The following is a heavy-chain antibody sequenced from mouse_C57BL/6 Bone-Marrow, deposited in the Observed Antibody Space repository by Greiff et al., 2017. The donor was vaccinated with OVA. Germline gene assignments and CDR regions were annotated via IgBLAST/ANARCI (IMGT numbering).Heavy chain of an antibody. CDR3: ARSHYYGSSYWYFDV. CDR1: GFNIKDYY. CDR2: IDPEDGET. Sequence: VQLQQSGAELVKPGASVKLSCTASGFNIKDYYMHWVKQRTEQGLEWIGRIDPEDGETKYAPNFQGKATITADTSSNTAYLQLSSLTSEDTAVYYCARSHYYGSSYWYFDVWGTGTTVTVSS. J-gene: IGHJ1*03. V-gene: IGHV14-2*01. D-gene: IGHD1-1*01.